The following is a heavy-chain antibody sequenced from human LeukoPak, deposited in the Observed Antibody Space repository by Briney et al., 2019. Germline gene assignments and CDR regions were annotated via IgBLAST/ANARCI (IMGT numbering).Heavy chain of an antibody. CDR3: ARVGSGMDV. Sequence: GASVKVSCKASGGTFSSYAISWVRQAPGQGLEWMGWINPNSGGTNYAQKFQGRVTMTRDTSISTAYMELSRLRSDDTAVYYCARVGSGMDVWGQGTTVTVSS. CDR2: INPNSGGT. V-gene: IGHV1-2*02. CDR1: GGTFSSYA. J-gene: IGHJ6*02. D-gene: IGHD3-10*01.